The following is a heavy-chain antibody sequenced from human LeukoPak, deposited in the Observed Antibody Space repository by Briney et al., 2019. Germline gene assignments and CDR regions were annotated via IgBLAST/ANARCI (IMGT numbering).Heavy chain of an antibody. CDR2: INPNSGGT. Sequence: GASVKVPCKASGYTFTGYYMHWVRQAPGQGLEWMGCINPNSGGTNYAQKFQGRVTMTRDTSISTAYMELSRLRSDDTAVYYCAREAAGGYCSGGSCYAFDPWGQGTLVTVSS. CDR3: AREAAGGYCSGGSCYAFDP. D-gene: IGHD2-15*01. V-gene: IGHV1-2*02. J-gene: IGHJ5*02. CDR1: GYTFTGYY.